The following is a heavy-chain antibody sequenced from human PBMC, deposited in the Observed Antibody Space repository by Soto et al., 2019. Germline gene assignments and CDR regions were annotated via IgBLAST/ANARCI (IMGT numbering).Heavy chain of an antibody. D-gene: IGHD2-2*01. V-gene: IGHV3-23*01. CDR2: ISGGGDTT. CDR1: GFTFNNYA. CDR3: SKGRCGLCSVTSGVDY. J-gene: IGHJ4*02. Sequence: EVQLLESGGGLVQPGGSLRLSCAASGFTFNNYAMTWVRQAPGKGLEWVSDISGGGDTTSYADSLKGRFTGSRDGSKNTQYQLKRNLRAEDAAVFYCSKGRCGLCSVTSGVDYWGQGTLVTVSS.